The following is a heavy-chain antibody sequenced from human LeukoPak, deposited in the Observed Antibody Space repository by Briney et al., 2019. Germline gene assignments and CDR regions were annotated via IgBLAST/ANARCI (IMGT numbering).Heavy chain of an antibody. CDR2: IYYSGST. CDR3: TRAPGGFYCSNTTCPPWYFDP. V-gene: IGHV4-31*03. CDR1: GGSITSGGYY. Sequence: PSETLSLTCTVSGGSITSGGYYWSWVRHHPGKGLEWIGYIYYSGSTYYNPSLKSRITISVDTFKNKFSLKLSSVTAADTAIYYCTRAPGGFYCSNTTCPPWYFDPWGRGTLVTVSS. D-gene: IGHD2-2*01. J-gene: IGHJ2*01.